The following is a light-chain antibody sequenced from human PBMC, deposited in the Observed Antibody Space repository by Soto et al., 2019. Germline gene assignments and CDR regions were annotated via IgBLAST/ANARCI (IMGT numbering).Light chain of an antibody. CDR1: TSNIGSSY. V-gene: IGLV1-47*01. CDR2: TNN. Sequence: QSVLTQPPSASGTPGQRVTISCSGSTSNIGSSYVYWYQQLPGTAPRLLIYTNNQRPSGVPDRFSGSTSGTSASLAISGLPSEYEADYYCAAWDDHLSAPLFGGGTQLTVL. CDR3: AAWDDHLSAPL. J-gene: IGLJ2*01.